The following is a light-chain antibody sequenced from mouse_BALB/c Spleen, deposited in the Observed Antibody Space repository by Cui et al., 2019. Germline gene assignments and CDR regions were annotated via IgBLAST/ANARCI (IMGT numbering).Light chain of an antibody. CDR2: LTS. CDR3: QQWSSNPYT. Sequence: QIVLTQSPALMSASPGEKVTMTCSASSSVSYMYWYQQKPRSSPKPWIYLTSNLASGVPARSSGSGSGTSYSLTISSMEAEDAATYYCQQWSSNPYTFGGGTKLEIK. CDR1: SSVSY. V-gene: IGKV4-68*01. J-gene: IGKJ2*01.